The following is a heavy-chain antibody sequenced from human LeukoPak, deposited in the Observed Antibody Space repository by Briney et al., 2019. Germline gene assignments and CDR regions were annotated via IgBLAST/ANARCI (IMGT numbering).Heavy chain of an antibody. CDR3: ARGTRFRDAFDI. CDR2: IYTSGST. D-gene: IGHD3-10*01. CDR1: GGSISSYN. V-gene: IGHV4-4*07. J-gene: IGHJ3*02. Sequence: SETLSLTCTVSGGSISSYNWSWIRQPAGKGLEWIGRIYTSGSTNYNPSLKSRVTMSVDTSKNQFSLKLSSVTAADTAVYYCARGTRFRDAFDIWGQGTMVTVSS.